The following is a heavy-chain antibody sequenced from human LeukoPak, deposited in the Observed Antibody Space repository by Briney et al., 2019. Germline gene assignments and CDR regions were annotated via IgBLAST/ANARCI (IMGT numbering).Heavy chain of an antibody. CDR3: AKVLWFGSHGAFDI. Sequence: PGWSLRLSCASSGFTLSSYAMHWVRQAPGKGLEGVGVISYDGSNKYYADCVKSRFTISRDNSKNTLYLQMNSLRAEDMALYYCAKVLWFGSHGAFDIWGQGTMVTASS. D-gene: IGHD3-10*01. CDR1: GFTLSSYA. CDR2: ISYDGSNK. V-gene: IGHV3-30*04. J-gene: IGHJ3*02.